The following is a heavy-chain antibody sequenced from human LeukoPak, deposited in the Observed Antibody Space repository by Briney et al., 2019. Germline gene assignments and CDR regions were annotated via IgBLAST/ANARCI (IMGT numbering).Heavy chain of an antibody. CDR1: GFTFSSYS. CDR3: AKDLVGATPGVDY. J-gene: IGHJ4*02. V-gene: IGHV3-21*01. CDR2: ISSSSSYI. Sequence: GGSLRLSCAASGFTFSSYSMNWVRQAPGKGLEWVSSISSSSSYIYYADSVKGRFTISRDNAKNSLYLQMNSLRAEDTAVYYCAKDLVGATPGVDYWGQGTLVTVSS. D-gene: IGHD1-26*01.